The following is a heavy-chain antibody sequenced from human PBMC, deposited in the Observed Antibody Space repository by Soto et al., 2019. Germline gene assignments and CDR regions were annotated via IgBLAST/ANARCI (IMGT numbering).Heavy chain of an antibody. CDR3: TRRGYSSSCYDYYGMDV. D-gene: IGHD6-13*01. Sequence: EVQLVESGGGLVQPGGSLKLSCAASGFTFSGSAMHWVRQASGKGLEWVGRIRSKANSYATAYAASVNGRFTISRDDSKNTAYLQMNSLKTEDTAVYYWTRRGYSSSCYDYYGMDVWGQGTTVTVSS. CDR2: IRSKANSYAT. CDR1: GFTFSGSA. V-gene: IGHV3-73*02. J-gene: IGHJ6*02.